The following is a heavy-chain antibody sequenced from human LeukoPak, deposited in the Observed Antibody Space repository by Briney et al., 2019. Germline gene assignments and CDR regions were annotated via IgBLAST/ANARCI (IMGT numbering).Heavy chain of an antibody. V-gene: IGHV1-69*04. CDR1: GGTFSSYA. D-gene: IGHD2-2*01. J-gene: IGHJ4*02. CDR2: IIPIFGIA. CDR3: ATSLQDIVVVPAILDY. Sequence: GASVKVSCKASGGTFSSYAISWVRQAPGQGLEWMGRIIPIFGIANYAQKFQGRVTITADKSTSTAYMGLSSLRSEDTAVYYCATSLQDIVVVPAILDYWGQGTLVTVSS.